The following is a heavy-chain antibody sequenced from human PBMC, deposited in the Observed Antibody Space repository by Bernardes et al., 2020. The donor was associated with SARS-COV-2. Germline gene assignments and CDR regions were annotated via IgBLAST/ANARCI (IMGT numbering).Heavy chain of an antibody. J-gene: IGHJ6*02. Sequence: SETLSLTCAVYGGSFSGYYWSWIRQPPGKGLEWIGEINHSGSTNYNPSLKSRVTISVDTSKNQFSLKLSSVTAADTAVYYCARELTVTNNGRYYYYGMDVWGQGTTVTVSS. CDR3: ARELTVTNNGRYYYYGMDV. CDR2: INHSGST. V-gene: IGHV4-34*01. D-gene: IGHD4-17*01. CDR1: GGSFSGYY.